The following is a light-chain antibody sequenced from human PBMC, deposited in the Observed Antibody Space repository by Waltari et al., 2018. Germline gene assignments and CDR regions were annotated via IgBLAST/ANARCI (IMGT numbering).Light chain of an antibody. CDR3: QQYGSSPYT. Sequence: ESVLTQSPGTLSLSPGERVTLSCRASQTIKSSHLAWYQRQAGQAPRLLIYGASSRATGISDRFRRGGSGTDFTLTINRLQPETCAVYHCQQYGSSPYTFGQGTKL. CDR2: GAS. J-gene: IGKJ2*01. V-gene: IGKV3-20*01. CDR1: QTIKSSH.